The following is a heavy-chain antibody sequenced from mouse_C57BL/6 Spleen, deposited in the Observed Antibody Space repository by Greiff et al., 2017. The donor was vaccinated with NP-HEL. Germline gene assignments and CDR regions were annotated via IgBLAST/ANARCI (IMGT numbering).Heavy chain of an antibody. Sequence: EVMLVESGGGLVKPGGSLKLSCAASGFTFSDYGMHWVRQAPEKGLEWVAYISSGSSTIYYADTVKGRFTISRDNAKNTLFLQMTSLRSEDTAMYYCARRDYDWYFDVWGKGTTVTVSS. CDR1: GFTFSDYG. CDR3: ARRDYDWYFDV. J-gene: IGHJ1*03. V-gene: IGHV5-17*01. D-gene: IGHD2-4*01. CDR2: ISSGSSTI.